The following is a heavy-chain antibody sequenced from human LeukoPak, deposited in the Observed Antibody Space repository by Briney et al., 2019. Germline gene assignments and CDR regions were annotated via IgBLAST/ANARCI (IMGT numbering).Heavy chain of an antibody. CDR2: INPSGGTT. CDR1: GYIFTSYS. V-gene: IGHV1-46*01. D-gene: IGHD3-10*01. Sequence: ASVKVSCKASGYIFTSYSMHWVRRAPGQGLEWMGIINPSGGTTNYAQKFQGRVTTTRDMSTSTVYMELSSLRSEDTAVYYCARDWSGSGNEGDYWGQGTLVTVSS. J-gene: IGHJ4*02. CDR3: ARDWSGSGNEGDY.